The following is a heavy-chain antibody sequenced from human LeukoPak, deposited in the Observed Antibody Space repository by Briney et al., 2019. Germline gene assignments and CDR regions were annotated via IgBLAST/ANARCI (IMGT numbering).Heavy chain of an antibody. J-gene: IGHJ1*01. D-gene: IGHD6-13*01. V-gene: IGHV1-8*01. CDR3: ARVVSSSPTDQRKCFQH. CDR1: GYTFTSYD. Sequence: ASVKVSCKASGYTFTSYDINWVRQATGQGLEWMGWMNPNSGNTGYAQKFQGRVTMTRNTSISTAYMELSSLRSEDTAVYCCARVVSSSPTDQRKCFQHWGQGTLVTVSS. CDR2: MNPNSGNT.